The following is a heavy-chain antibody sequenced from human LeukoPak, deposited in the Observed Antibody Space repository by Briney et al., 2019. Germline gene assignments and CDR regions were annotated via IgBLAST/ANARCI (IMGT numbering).Heavy chain of an antibody. V-gene: IGHV4-59*01. CDR1: GGSISSYY. CDR3: AGGPAIHVAY. CDR2: IYYSGST. Sequence: SETLSLTCTVSGGSISSYYWSWLRQSPGKGPEWIGYIYYSGSTNYNPPLKSRVTMSVDTSKKEFSLKLSSVTAADTAVYYCAGGPAIHVAYWGQGTLVTVSS. D-gene: IGHD2-21*01. J-gene: IGHJ4*02.